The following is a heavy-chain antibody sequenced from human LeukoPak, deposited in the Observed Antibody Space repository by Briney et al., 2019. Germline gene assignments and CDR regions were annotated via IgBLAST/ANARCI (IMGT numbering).Heavy chain of an antibody. CDR2: IYTSGST. CDR3: ARVWSGYYPFGYYYYMDV. CDR1: GGSISSGRYY. Sequence: SETLSLTCTVSGGSISSGRYYWSWIRQPAGKGLEWIGRIYTSGSTNYNPSLKSRVTISVDTSKSQFSLKLSSVTAADTAVYYCARVWSGYYPFGYYYYMDVWGKGTTVTASS. J-gene: IGHJ6*03. V-gene: IGHV4-61*02. D-gene: IGHD3-3*01.